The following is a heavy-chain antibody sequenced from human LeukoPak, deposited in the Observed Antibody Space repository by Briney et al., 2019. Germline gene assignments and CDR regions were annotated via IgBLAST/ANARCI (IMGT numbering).Heavy chain of an antibody. Sequence: GASVKVSCKASGGTFSSYAISWVRQAPGQGLEWMGGIIPIFGTANYAQKFQGRVTIITDESTSAAYMELSSLRSEGTAVYYCARVGYSSSSEGVWWFDPWGQGSLVTVSS. J-gene: IGHJ5*02. CDR3: ARVGYSSSSEGVWWFDP. V-gene: IGHV1-69*05. CDR2: IIPIFGTA. CDR1: GGTFSSYA. D-gene: IGHD6-6*01.